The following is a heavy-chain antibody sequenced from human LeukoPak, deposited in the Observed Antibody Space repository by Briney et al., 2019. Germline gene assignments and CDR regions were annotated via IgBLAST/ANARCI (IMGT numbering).Heavy chain of an antibody. V-gene: IGHV3-11*01. J-gene: IGHJ4*02. Sequence: GGSLRLSCAASGFTFSSYSMSWIRQAPGKGLEWVSYISSSGSTIYYADSVKGRFTISRDNAKNSLYLQMNSLRAEDTAVYYCAVWKGEYYYGDYYFDYWGQGTLVTVSS. CDR2: ISSSGSTI. CDR3: AVWKGEYYYGDYYFDY. CDR1: GFTFSSYS. D-gene: IGHD4-17*01.